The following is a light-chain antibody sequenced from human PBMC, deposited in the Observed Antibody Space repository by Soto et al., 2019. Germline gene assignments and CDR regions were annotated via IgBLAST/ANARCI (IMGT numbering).Light chain of an antibody. CDR2: DAS. CDR1: QSIALS. Sequence: IQLTQSPSSLSASVGDTVTMTCRASQSIALSVNWYQQKPGKAPKLLIYDASSLESGVPSRFSGSGSGTEFTLTISSLQPDDFATYYCQQFSLYWAFGQGTKVDIK. V-gene: IGKV1-13*02. CDR3: QQFSLYWA. J-gene: IGKJ1*01.